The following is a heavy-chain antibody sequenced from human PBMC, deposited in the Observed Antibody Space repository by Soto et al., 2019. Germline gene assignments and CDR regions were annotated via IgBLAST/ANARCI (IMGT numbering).Heavy chain of an antibody. V-gene: IGHV1-3*01. J-gene: IGHJ5*02. CDR1: GYTFTSYA. Sequence: ASVKVSCKASGYTFTSYAMHWVRQAPGQRLEWMGWINAGNGNTKYSQKFQGRVTITRDTSASTAYMELSSLRSEDTAVYYCARVRGPYYDFWSGPREYNWFDPWGQGTLVTVSS. CDR3: ARVRGPYYDFWSGPREYNWFDP. CDR2: INAGNGNT. D-gene: IGHD3-3*01.